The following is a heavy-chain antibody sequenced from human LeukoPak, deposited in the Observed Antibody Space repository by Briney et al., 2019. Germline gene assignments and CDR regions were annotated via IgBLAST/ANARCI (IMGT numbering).Heavy chain of an antibody. J-gene: IGHJ4*02. CDR2: ISSSSSYI. CDR3: ARESYYYDSSGYYSLDY. Sequence: GGSLRLSCAASGYTFSSYSMNWVRQAPGKGLEWVSSISSSSSYIYYADSVKGRFTISRDNAKNSLYLQMNSLRAEDTAVYYCARESYYYDSSGYYSLDYWGQGTLVTVSS. D-gene: IGHD3-22*01. CDR1: GYTFSSYS. V-gene: IGHV3-21*01.